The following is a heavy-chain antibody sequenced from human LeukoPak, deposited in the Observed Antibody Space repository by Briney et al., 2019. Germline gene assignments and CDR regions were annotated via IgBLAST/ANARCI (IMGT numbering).Heavy chain of an antibody. V-gene: IGHV3-64D*06. CDR1: GFTFADSA. D-gene: IGHD3-10*01. CDR2: ISSNGDYT. CDR3: VKVGYYGSGSYFFDY. J-gene: IGHJ4*02. Sequence: PGGSLRLSCSASGFTFADSAMHWVRQAPGRGLEYVSAISSNGDYTYYADSVKGRFTISRDNSKNTLYLQMSSLGAEDTAVYYCVKVGYYGSGSYFFDYWGQGTLVTVSS.